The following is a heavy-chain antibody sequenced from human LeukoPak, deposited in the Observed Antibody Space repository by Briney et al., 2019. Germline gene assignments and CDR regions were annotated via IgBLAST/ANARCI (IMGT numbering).Heavy chain of an antibody. CDR2: IYYSGST. CDR3: ARDYPQLDY. CDR1: GGSISSSSYY. Sequence: PSETLSLTCTVSGGSISSSSYYWGWIRQPPGKGLEWIGSIYYSGSTYYNPSLKSRVTISVDTSKNQFSLKLSSVTAADTAVYYCARDYPQLDYWGQGTLVTVSS. D-gene: IGHD2-2*01. J-gene: IGHJ4*02. V-gene: IGHV4-39*07.